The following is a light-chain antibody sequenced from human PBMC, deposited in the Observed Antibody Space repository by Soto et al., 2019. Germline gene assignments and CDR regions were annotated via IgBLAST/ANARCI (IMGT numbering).Light chain of an antibody. J-gene: IGKJ1*01. CDR2: DAS. CDR1: QSVSRY. Sequence: EILLTQSPSTLALSAGERATLSCRASQSVSRYLAWFQQKPGQAPRLLINDASSRATGIPDRLSGSGSGTDFTLTISRPEPEDSAVYYCQQYGSSGTFGQGTKVDIK. V-gene: IGKV3-20*01. CDR3: QQYGSSGT.